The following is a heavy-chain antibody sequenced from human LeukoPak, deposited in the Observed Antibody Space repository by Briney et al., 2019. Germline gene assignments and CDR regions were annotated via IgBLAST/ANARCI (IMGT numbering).Heavy chain of an antibody. CDR1: GGSMSNYY. Sequence: SETLSLTCTVSGGSMSNYYWTWIRQPPGKGLEWIGYIYYSGSTHYNPSLESRVTISVDTSKSQFSLKLRSVTAADTAVYYCARPNSYYVGNNAFDIWGQGAMVTVSS. CDR2: IYYSGST. J-gene: IGHJ3*02. CDR3: ARPNSYYVGNNAFDI. V-gene: IGHV4-59*01. D-gene: IGHD4-11*01.